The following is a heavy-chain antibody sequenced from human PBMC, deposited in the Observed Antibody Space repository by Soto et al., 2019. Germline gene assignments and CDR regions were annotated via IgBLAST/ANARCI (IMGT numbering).Heavy chain of an antibody. CDR3: ARMGTSMASCSDGSCRYYDY. CDR2: IYYSGNT. V-gene: IGHV4-31*03. CDR1: GGSISSGGYF. Sequence: PSETLSLSCTVSGGSISSGGYFWSWIRQYPGRGLEWIGYIYYSGNTYYNPSLKSRLTISVDTSKNQFSLKLSSVTAADTAVYYCARMGTSMASCSDGSCRYYDYWGQGTQVT. J-gene: IGHJ4*02. D-gene: IGHD2-15*01.